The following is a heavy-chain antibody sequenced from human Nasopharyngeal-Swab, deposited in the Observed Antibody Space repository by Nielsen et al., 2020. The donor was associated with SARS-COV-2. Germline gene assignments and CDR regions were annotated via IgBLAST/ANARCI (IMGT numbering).Heavy chain of an antibody. CDR1: GGSFSGHR. J-gene: IGHJ6*03. Sequence: SETLSLTCAVYGGSFSGHRWSWVRQTPGKGLEWIGEVNHGGGTNYNPSLKSRVTISVATSKNQFSLKLTSVTAADTAVYYCARGGAGVVASPVLGLGPFYYYHFMDVWGQGTTVTVSS. D-gene: IGHD6-6*01. CDR3: ARGGAGVVASPVLGLGPFYYYHFMDV. CDR2: VNHGGGT. V-gene: IGHV4-34*01.